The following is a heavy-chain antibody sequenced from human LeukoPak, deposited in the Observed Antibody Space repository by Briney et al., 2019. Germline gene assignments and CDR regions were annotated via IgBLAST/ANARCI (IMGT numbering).Heavy chain of an antibody. CDR1: GDSISSYY. D-gene: IGHD5-18*01. V-gene: IGHV4-39*01. CDR2: IYYSGST. J-gene: IGHJ4*02. Sequence: SETLSLTCTVSGDSISSYYWGWIRQPPGKGLEWIGSIYYSGSTYYNPSLKSRVTVSVDTSKNQFSLKLSSVTAADTAVYYCARHAGDSYGCYFDYWGQGTLVTVSS. CDR3: ARHAGDSYGCYFDY.